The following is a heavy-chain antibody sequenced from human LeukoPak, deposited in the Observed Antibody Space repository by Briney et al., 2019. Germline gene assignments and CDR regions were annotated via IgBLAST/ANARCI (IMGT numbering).Heavy chain of an antibody. D-gene: IGHD1-20*01. CDR1: GYTFTSCG. J-gene: IGHJ6*03. CDR3: ARDPRYNWTNYYYYYYMDV. V-gene: IGHV1-18*01. CDR2: ISAYNGNT. Sequence: ASVKVSCKASGYTFTSCGISWVRQAPGQGLEWMGWISAYNGNTNYAQKLQGRVTMTTDTSTSTAYMELRSLRSDDTAVYYCARDPRYNWTNYYYYYYMDVWGKGTTVTVSS.